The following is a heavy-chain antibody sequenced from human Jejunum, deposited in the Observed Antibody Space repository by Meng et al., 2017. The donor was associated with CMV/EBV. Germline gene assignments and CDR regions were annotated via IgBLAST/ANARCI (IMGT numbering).Heavy chain of an antibody. CDR2: MNPNSGNT. Sequence: FANYDIHWVRQATGQGLEWMGWMNPNSGNTGFAQKFQGRVTMTRNISISTAYMELTSLRSEDSAVYYCARDSDYYDSSDPTFDYWGQGTLVTVSS. V-gene: IGHV1-8*01. D-gene: IGHD3-22*01. CDR3: ARDSDYYDSSDPTFDY. J-gene: IGHJ4*02. CDR1: FANYD.